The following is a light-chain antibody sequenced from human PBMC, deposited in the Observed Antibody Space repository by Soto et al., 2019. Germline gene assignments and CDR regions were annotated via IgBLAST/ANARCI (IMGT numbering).Light chain of an antibody. Sequence: DIQMTQSPSTLSASVGDRDTITCRASQSISSWLAWYQQKPGKAPKLLIYDAFSLESGVTSRFSGSGSGTEFTLTISSLQPDDFATYSCQQYNSYWTFGQGTKVEIK. CDR2: DAF. CDR1: QSISSW. V-gene: IGKV1-5*01. J-gene: IGKJ1*01. CDR3: QQYNSYWT.